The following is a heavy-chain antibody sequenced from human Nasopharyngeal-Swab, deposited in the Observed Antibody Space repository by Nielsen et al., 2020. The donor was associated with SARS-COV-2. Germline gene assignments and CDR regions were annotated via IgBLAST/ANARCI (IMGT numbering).Heavy chain of an antibody. V-gene: IGHV3-33*08. D-gene: IGHD3-10*01. J-gene: IGHJ6*02. CDR2: IWYDGSNK. CDR1: GFNFSSYG. Sequence: GESLKISCAASGFNFSSYGMNWVRQAPGKGLEWVAVIWYDGSNKYYADSVKGRFTISRDNSKNTLYLQMNSLRAEDTAVYYCAREGITMVRNRYYYYGMDVWGQGTTVTVSS. CDR3: AREGITMVRNRYYYYGMDV.